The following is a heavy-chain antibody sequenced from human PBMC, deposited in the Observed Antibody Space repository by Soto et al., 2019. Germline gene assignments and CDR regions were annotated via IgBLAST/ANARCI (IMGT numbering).Heavy chain of an antibody. V-gene: IGHV4-31*03. CDR3: GRGVEGFCSSPSCYTGLYFDY. Sequence: SETLSLTCTVSGGSISSGGYYWSWIRQHPGKGLEWIGYIYYSGSTYYNPSLKSRVTISVDTSKNQFSLKLSSVTAADTAVYYWGRGVEGFCSSPSCYTGLYFDYGGQGPRVPVSS. CDR1: GGSISSGGYY. J-gene: IGHJ4*02. D-gene: IGHD2-2*02. CDR2: IYYSGST.